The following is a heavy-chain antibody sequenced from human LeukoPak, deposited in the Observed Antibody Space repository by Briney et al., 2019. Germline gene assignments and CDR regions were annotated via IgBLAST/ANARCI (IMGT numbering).Heavy chain of an antibody. J-gene: IGHJ4*02. CDR1: GFTFSSYA. D-gene: IGHD6-13*01. V-gene: IGHV3-23*01. CDR2: ISGSGGST. Sequence: GGSLRPSCAASGFTFSSYAMSWVRQAPGKGRGWVSAISGSGGSTYYADSVKGRFTISRDNSKNTLYLQMNSLRAEDTAVYYCAKAAGIAAAGTFDYWGQGTLVTVSS. CDR3: AKAAGIAAAGTFDY.